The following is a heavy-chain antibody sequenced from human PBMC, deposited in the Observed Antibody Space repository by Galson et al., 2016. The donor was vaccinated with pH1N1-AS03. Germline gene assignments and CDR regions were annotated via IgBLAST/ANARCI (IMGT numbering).Heavy chain of an antibody. Sequence: LRLSCAGSGFTLSNAWMSWVRQAPGKGLQWLGRIRSKTDGGTTDYAEPVKGRFTISRDDSKDTLWLQMVSLKTEDTGVYYCTTVFYDSSVGRWGQGTLVTVSS. CDR3: TTVFYDSSVGR. J-gene: IGHJ4*02. CDR1: GFTLSNAW. CDR2: IRSKTDGGTT. V-gene: IGHV3-15*01. D-gene: IGHD3-22*01.